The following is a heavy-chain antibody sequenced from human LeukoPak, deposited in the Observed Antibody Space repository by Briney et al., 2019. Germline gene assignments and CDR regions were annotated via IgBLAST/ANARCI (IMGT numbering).Heavy chain of an antibody. J-gene: IGHJ4*02. CDR3: ARRGYGDYAPFDY. Sequence: GGSLRLSCAVSGFTVSSNYMSWVRQAPGEGLEWVSVIYSGGNTYYADSVKGRFTISRDNSKNTLYLQMYSLRAEDTAVYYCARRGYGDYAPFDYWAREPWSPSPQ. V-gene: IGHV3-66*04. CDR2: IYSGGNT. D-gene: IGHD4-17*01. CDR1: GFTVSSNY.